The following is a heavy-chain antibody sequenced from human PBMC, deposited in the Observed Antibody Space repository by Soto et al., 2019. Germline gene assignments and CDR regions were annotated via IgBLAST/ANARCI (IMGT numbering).Heavy chain of an antibody. V-gene: IGHV3-48*02. CDR3: VRDQATAMVTDWFDP. J-gene: IGHJ5*02. CDR2: ISSGSKTI. CDR1: GFTFSGYS. D-gene: IGHD5-18*01. Sequence: GGSLRLSCAASGFTFSGYSVNWVRQAPGKGLEWISYISSGSKTIYYADSVKGRFIVSRDNAKNSQYLQMNSLRDEDTAVYYCVRDQATAMVTDWFDPWGQGTLVTVSS.